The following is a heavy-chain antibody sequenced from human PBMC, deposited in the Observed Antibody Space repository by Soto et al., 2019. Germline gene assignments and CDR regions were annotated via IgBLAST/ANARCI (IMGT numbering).Heavy chain of an antibody. CDR3: ARDRSSSWVRCFDY. CDR1: GFTFSSYW. Sequence: GGSLRLSCAASGFTFSSYWMSWVRQAPGKGLEWVANIKQDGSEKYYVDSVKGRFTISRDNAKNSLYLQMNSLRAEDTAVYYCARDRSSSWVRCFDYWGQGTLVTVSS. V-gene: IGHV3-7*01. D-gene: IGHD6-13*01. J-gene: IGHJ4*02. CDR2: IKQDGSEK.